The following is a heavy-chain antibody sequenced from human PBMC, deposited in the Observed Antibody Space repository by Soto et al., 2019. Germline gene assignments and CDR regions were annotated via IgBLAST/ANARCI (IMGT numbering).Heavy chain of an antibody. V-gene: IGHV1-69*01. CDR1: GGTFSSYA. CDR2: IIPIFGTA. D-gene: IGHD3-22*01. CDR3: ATPYQMSGYYYGGGRGYYYYGMDV. J-gene: IGHJ6*02. Sequence: QVQLVQSGAEVKKPGSSVKVSCKASGGTFSSYAISWVRQAPGQGLEWMGGIIPIFGTANYAQKFQGRVTITADESTRTAYMELSSLRSEDTAVYYCATPYQMSGYYYGGGRGYYYYGMDVWGQGTTVTVSS.